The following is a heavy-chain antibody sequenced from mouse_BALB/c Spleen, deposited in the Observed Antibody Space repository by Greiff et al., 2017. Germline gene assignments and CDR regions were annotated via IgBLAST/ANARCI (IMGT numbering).Heavy chain of an antibody. CDR2: IYPSDSYT. Sequence: QVQLKQPGAELVRPGASVKLSCKASGYTFTSYWINWVKQRPGQGLEWIGNIYPSDSYTNYNQKFKDKATLTVDKSSSTAYMQLSSPTSEDSAVYYCTRGVSYYAMDYWGQGTSVTVSS. J-gene: IGHJ4*01. V-gene: IGHV1-69*02. CDR1: GYTFTSYW. CDR3: TRGVSYYAMDY.